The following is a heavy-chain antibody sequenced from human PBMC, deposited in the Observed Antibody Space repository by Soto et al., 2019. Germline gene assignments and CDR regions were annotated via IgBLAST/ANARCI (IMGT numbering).Heavy chain of an antibody. J-gene: IGHJ6*02. CDR3: SASIFYYAMDF. V-gene: IGHV5-51*01. Sequence: GESLNISCKGSGYTFTNYWLGWVRQMPGKGPEWMGIIYPGDSDTKYNPSFQGQVTISADKSITTTYLQWSSLKASDTAIYYCSASIFYYAMDFWSRGNTVTVSS. CDR1: GYTFTNYW. CDR2: IYPGDSDT.